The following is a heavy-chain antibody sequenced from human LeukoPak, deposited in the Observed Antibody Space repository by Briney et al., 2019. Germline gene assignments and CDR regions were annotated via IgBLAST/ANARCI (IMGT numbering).Heavy chain of an antibody. V-gene: IGHV4-4*07. CDR1: GGSISSYY. CDR3: ARESYYYGSVSFDY. J-gene: IGHJ4*02. Sequence: SXXLSLTCTVSGGSISSYYWSWIRQPAGKGLEWIGRIYTSGSTNYNPSLKSRVTMSVDTSKNQFSLKLSSVTAADTAVYYCARESYYYGSVSFDYWGQGTLVTVSS. D-gene: IGHD3-10*01. CDR2: IYTSGST.